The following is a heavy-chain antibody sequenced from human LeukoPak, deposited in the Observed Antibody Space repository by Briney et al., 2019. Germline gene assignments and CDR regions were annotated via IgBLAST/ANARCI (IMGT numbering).Heavy chain of an antibody. CDR1: GFIFDDYA. CDR2: ISGNDDII. D-gene: IGHD6-13*01. Sequence: SLRLSCEASGFIFDDYAMHWVRQAPGKGLEWVSGISGNDDIIAYADSVKGRFTISRDNAKNSLYLQMNSLRVEDTAFYYCAKDIWYAVGTRTHFDYWGQGILVTVSS. CDR3: AKDIWYAVGTRTHFDY. J-gene: IGHJ4*02. V-gene: IGHV3-9*01.